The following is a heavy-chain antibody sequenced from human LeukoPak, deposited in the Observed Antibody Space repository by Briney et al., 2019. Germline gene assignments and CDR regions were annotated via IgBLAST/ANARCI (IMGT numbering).Heavy chain of an antibody. Sequence: ASVKVSCKASGYTFTSYGISWVRQAPGQGLEWMGWISAYNGNTNYAQKLQGRVTMTTDTSTCTAYMELRSLRSDDTAVYYCARDRLLRFGEDYYGMDVWGKGTTVTVSS. V-gene: IGHV1-18*04. D-gene: IGHD3-10*01. CDR3: ARDRLLRFGEDYYGMDV. CDR1: GYTFTSYG. CDR2: ISAYNGNT. J-gene: IGHJ6*04.